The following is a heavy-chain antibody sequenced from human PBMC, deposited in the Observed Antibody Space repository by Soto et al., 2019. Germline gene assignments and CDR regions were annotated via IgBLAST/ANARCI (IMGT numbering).Heavy chain of an antibody. Sequence: SETRSLTCAVCAGSFSGYYWSRIRQRPKRGLQWLEESSHGGSATYCPCLERRVSIPVGTYKSRFSLKLSSVTAAHTPVYYGAISTHRTKWLCYWRRRSRV. V-gene: IGHV4-34*01. CDR1: AGSFSGYY. CDR2: SSHGGSA. J-gene: IGHJ4*02. D-gene: IGHD5-12*01. CDR3: AISTHRTKWLCY.